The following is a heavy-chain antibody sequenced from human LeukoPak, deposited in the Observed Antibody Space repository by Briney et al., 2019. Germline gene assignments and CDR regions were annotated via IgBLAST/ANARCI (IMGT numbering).Heavy chain of an antibody. CDR2: ISSSSSYI. D-gene: IGHD1-26*01. V-gene: IGHV3-21*01. CDR3: AREGTVGATRAFDI. J-gene: IGHJ3*02. Sequence: GGSLRLSCATSGFTFSSYSMNWVRQAPGKGLEWVSSISSSSSYIYYADSVKGRFTISRDNAKNSLYLQMNSLRAEDTAVYYCAREGTVGATRAFDIWGQGTMVTVSS. CDR1: GFTFSSYS.